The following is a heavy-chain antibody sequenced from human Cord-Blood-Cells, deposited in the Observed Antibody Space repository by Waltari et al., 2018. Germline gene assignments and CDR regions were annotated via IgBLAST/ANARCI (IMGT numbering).Heavy chain of an antibody. D-gene: IGHD6-6*01. CDR3: ARVGSSSSLDY. J-gene: IGHJ4*02. CDR1: GGSFSGYY. V-gene: IGHV4-34*01. CDR2: INQRGTT. Sequence: QVQLQQWGAGLLKPSETLSLTCAVYGGSFSGYYWSWIRQPPGKGLEWIGEINQRGTTTYNPSLKRRVTISVDTSKNQFSLKRGSVTAADTAVYYCARVGSSSSLDYWGQGTLVTVSS.